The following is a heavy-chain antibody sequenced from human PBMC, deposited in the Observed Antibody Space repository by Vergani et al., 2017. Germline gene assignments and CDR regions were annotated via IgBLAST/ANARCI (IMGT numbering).Heavy chain of an antibody. Sequence: EVQLVQSGAEVKKPGESLKISCQISGYSFTNYWIGWVRQMPGKGLEWMGIIHPADSDTRNSSSFQGQVTISVDKSISTAYLQRSSLRASDSAMYYFARLYGHYSSASKYFDYWGQGTLVTVSS. CDR2: IHPADSDT. D-gene: IGHD6-25*01. J-gene: IGHJ4*02. V-gene: IGHV5-51*01. CDR1: GYSFTNYW. CDR3: ARLYGHYSSASKYFDY.